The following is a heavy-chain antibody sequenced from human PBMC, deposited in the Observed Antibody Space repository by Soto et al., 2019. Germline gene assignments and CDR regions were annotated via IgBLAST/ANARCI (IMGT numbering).Heavy chain of an antibody. Sequence: PGGSLRLSCAASGFTFSSYGMHWVRQAPGKGLEWVAVIWYDGSNKYYADSVKGRFTISRDNSKNTLYLQMNSLRAEDTAVYYCARSPGEEMATNDFDYWGQGTLVTVSS. CDR2: IWYDGSNK. CDR1: GFTFSSYG. D-gene: IGHD3-16*01. J-gene: IGHJ4*02. V-gene: IGHV3-33*01. CDR3: ARSPGEEMATNDFDY.